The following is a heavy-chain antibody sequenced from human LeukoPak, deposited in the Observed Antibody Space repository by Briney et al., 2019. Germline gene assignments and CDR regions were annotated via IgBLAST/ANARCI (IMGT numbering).Heavy chain of an antibody. CDR3: SVEMATIRYGMDV. CDR2: INPNSGGT. CDR1: GYTFTGYY. D-gene: IGHD5-24*01. V-gene: IGHV1-2*02. J-gene: IGHJ6*02. Sequence: GASVKVSCKASGYTFTGYYMHWVRQAPGQGLEWMGWINPNSGGTNYAQKFQGRVTMTRDTSISTAYMELSRLRSDDTAVYYCSVEMATIRYGMDVWGQGTTVTVSS.